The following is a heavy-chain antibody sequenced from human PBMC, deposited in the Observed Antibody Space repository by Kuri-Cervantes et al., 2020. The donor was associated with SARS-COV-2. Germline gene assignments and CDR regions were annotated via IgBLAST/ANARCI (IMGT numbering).Heavy chain of an antibody. D-gene: IGHD3-3*01. CDR1: GFTFSDYY. CDR2: ISGSGGST. J-gene: IGHJ6*03. Sequence: GESLKISCAASGFTFSDYYMSWIRQAPGKGLEWVSAISGSGGSTYYADSVKGRFTTSRDNSKNTLYLQMNSLRAEDTAVYYCAKSPENDDFWSGYYYYYYMDVWGKGTTVTVSS. V-gene: IGHV3-23*01. CDR3: AKSPENDDFWSGYYYYYYMDV.